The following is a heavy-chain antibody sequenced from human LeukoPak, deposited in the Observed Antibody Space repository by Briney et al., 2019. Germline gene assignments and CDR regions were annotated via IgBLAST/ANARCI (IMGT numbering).Heavy chain of an antibody. CDR1: GYTFIRYY. J-gene: IGHJ5*02. CDR3: ARGGICSGGSCRLDP. CDR2: INPSDGST. Sequence: ASVKVSCKATGYTFIRYYMHWVRQAPGQGLEWMGIINPSDGSTSYAQKFQDRVTMTRDTSTTTVYMDLSSLRSEDTAVYYCARGGICSGGSCRLDPWGQGTLVTVSS. D-gene: IGHD2-15*01. V-gene: IGHV1-46*01.